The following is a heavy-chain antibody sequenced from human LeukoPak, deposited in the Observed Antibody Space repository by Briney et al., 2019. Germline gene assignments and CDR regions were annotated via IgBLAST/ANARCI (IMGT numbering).Heavy chain of an antibody. CDR1: GFTFSSYS. CDR3: ARGEYGSGSYHIDY. Sequence: GGSLRLSCAASGFTFSSYSLNWVRQAPGKGLEWVSYISSSSSTIYYADSVKGRFTTSRDNAKNSLYLQMNSLRAEDTAVYYCARGEYGSGSYHIDYWGQGTLVTVSS. D-gene: IGHD3-10*01. CDR2: ISSSSSTI. J-gene: IGHJ4*02. V-gene: IGHV3-48*04.